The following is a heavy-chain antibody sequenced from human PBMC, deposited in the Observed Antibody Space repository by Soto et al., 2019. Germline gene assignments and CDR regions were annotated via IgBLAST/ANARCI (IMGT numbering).Heavy chain of an antibody. J-gene: IGHJ4*02. Sequence: WGSLRLSCAASGFTFISYAIILFRHAPCKGLEWVSAISGSGGSTYYADSVKGRFTISRDNSKNTLYLQMNSLRAEDTAVYYCAKDLGYCSSTSCPGAFDYWGQGTLVTVSS. CDR2: ISGSGGST. D-gene: IGHD2-2*01. CDR1: GFTFISYA. CDR3: AKDLGYCSSTSCPGAFDY. V-gene: IGHV3-23*01.